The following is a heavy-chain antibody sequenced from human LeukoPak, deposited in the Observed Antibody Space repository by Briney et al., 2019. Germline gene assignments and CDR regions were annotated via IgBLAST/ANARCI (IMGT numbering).Heavy chain of an antibody. V-gene: IGHV3-7*03. D-gene: IGHD6-13*01. CDR1: GFTFSSYW. Sequence: GGSLRLSCAASGFTFSSYWMSWVRQAPGKGLEWVANIKQDGSEKYYADSVKGRFTISRDNAKNSLYLQMNSLRAEDTAVYYCARGTYSSSWGDFFDYWGQGTLVTVSS. CDR3: ARGTYSSSWGDFFDY. CDR2: IKQDGSEK. J-gene: IGHJ4*02.